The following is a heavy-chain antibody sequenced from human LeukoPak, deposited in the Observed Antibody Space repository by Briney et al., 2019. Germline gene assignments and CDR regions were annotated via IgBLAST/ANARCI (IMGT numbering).Heavy chain of an antibody. J-gene: IGHJ4*02. CDR3: ARGGGVVTAKSRNYVDC. CDR2: IFTTGST. D-gene: IGHD2-21*02. V-gene: IGHV4-4*07. Sequence: SETLSLTCNVSGASINGYTWCGIRQPAGKGLEWIGRIFTTGSTNYNPSLKSRVTMSVDTSKNQFSLKLSSVTAADTAVYYCARGGGVVTAKSRNYVDCLVQGSLVIVSS. CDR1: GASINGYT.